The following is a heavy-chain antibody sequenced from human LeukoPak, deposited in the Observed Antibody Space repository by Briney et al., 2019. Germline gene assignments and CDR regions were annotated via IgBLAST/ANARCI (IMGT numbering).Heavy chain of an antibody. J-gene: IGHJ6*03. CDR2: ISYDGSNK. D-gene: IGHD3-3*01. CDR3: ARAKDSSPYHDFWSGYRNYYYYMDV. Sequence: GGSLRLSCAASGFTFSSYAMHWVRQAPGKGLEWVAVISYDGSNKYYADSVKGRFTISRDNSKNTLYLQMNSLRAEDTAVYYCARAKDSSPYHDFWSGYRNYYYYMDVWGKGTTVTVSS. CDR1: GFTFSSYA. V-gene: IGHV3-30-3*01.